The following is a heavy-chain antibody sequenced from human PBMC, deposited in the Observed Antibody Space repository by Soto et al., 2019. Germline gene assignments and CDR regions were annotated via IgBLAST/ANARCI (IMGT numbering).Heavy chain of an antibody. V-gene: IGHV4-4*02. CDR3: ARCAYGSYTFGIDV. J-gene: IGHJ6*02. Sequence: QVQLQESGPGLVKSSGTLSLTCAVSGVSISSSHWWTWVRQPPGKGLEWIGEIHYSGTTNYNPPLGGRVTISADKSKNQFSLNLSSVTAADTAIYYCARCAYGSYTFGIDVWGQGTTATVSS. CDR2: IHYSGTT. CDR1: GVSISSSHW. D-gene: IGHD3-3*01.